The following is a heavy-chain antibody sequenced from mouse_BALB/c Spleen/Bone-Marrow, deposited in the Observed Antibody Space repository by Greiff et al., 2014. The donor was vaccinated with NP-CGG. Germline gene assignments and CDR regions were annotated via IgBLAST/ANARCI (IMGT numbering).Heavy chain of an antibody. D-gene: IGHD2-4*01. J-gene: IGHJ3*01. V-gene: IGHV1-69*02. CDR1: GYTFTSYW. CDR3: ARTYYDYDWFAY. Sequence: QVQLQQPGVEFVKPGASVKLSCKASGYTFTSYWMHWVKQRPRQGLEWIGEIDPSDSYTKYNQNFKGKATLTVDKSSSTAYMQLSSLTSEDSAVYYCARTYYDYDWFAYWGQGTLVTVSA. CDR2: IDPSDSYT.